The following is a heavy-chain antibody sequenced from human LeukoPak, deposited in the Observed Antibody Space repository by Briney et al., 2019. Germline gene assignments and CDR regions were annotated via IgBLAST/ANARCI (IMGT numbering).Heavy chain of an antibody. J-gene: IGHJ4*02. V-gene: IGHV3-23*01. CDR2: ISGSGGST. D-gene: IGHD4-4*01. Sequence: PGGSLRHSCAASGFTFSSYAMSWVRQAPGKGLEWVSAISGSGGSTYYADSVKGRFTISRDNSKNTLYLQMNSLRAEDTAVYYCAKDPYYSTEQPTDYWGQGTLVTVSS. CDR1: GFTFSSYA. CDR3: AKDPYYSTEQPTDY.